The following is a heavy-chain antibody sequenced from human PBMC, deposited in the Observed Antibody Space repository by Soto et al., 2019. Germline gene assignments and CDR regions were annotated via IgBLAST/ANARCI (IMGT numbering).Heavy chain of an antibody. D-gene: IGHD3-9*01. V-gene: IGHV3-13*01. CDR3: TRKTPPTGMEV. CDR2: IGSGGDT. Sequence: EVQLVESGGGLVQPGGSLRLSCAASGFSLSSYDIHWVRQATGEGLAWVSGIGSGGDTHYADSVKGRFIISREDGKYSLYLQMNNLRVGDTAVYFCTRKTPPTGMEVWGQGATVTVSS. CDR1: GFSLSSYD. J-gene: IGHJ6*02.